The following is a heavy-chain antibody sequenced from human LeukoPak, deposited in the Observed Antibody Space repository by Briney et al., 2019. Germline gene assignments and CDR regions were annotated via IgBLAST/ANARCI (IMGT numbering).Heavy chain of an antibody. J-gene: IGHJ4*02. CDR1: GFTFSSYG. CDR2: IRYDGSNK. V-gene: IGHV3-30*02. Sequence: PGGSLRLSCAASGFTFSSYGMHWVRQAPGKGLEWVASIRYDGSNKYYADSVKGRFTISRDNSKNTLYLQMNSLRAEDTAVYYCAKEGYDILTGYYWYFDYWGQGTLVTVSS. D-gene: IGHD3-9*01. CDR3: AKEGYDILTGYYWYFDY.